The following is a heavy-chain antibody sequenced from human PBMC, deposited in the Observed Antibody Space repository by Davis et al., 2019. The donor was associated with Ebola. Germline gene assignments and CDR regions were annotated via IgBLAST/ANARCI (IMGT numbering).Heavy chain of an antibody. Sequence: GESLKISCKGSGYSFTNYWIGWVRQMPGKGLEWMGIIYPGDSNTKYSPSFQGQVTISADKSISTAYLQWSSLKASDTAIYYCARSGTGYYYGMDVWGQGTTVTVSS. CDR1: GYSFTNYW. CDR2: IYPGDSNT. J-gene: IGHJ6*02. D-gene: IGHD1-1*01. CDR3: ARSGTGYYYGMDV. V-gene: IGHV5-51*01.